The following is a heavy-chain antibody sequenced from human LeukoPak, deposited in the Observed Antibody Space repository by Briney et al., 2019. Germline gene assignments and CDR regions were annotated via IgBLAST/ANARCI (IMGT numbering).Heavy chain of an antibody. Sequence: AASVKVSCKASGYTFTGYYMHWVRQAPGQGLEWMGWINPNSGGTNYAQKFQGRVTMTRDTSISTAYMELGRLRSDDTAVYYCARDQGAAADYYMDVWGKGTTVTISS. V-gene: IGHV1-2*02. CDR3: ARDQGAAADYYMDV. CDR1: GYTFTGYY. CDR2: INPNSGGT. J-gene: IGHJ6*03. D-gene: IGHD6-13*01.